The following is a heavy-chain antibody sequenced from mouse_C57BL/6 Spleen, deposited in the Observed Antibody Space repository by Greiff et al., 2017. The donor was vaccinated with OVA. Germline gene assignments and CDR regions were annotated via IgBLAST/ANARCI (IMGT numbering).Heavy chain of an antibody. CDR3: GRWTLSGYYAMGY. Sequence: QVQLQQPGAELVRPGSSVKLSCKASGYTFTSYWMHWVKQRPIQGLEWIGNIDPSDSETHYNQKFKDKATLTVDKSSSTAYMQLSSLTSEDSEVYYGGRWTLSGYYAMGYWGQGTSVTVSS. J-gene: IGHJ4*01. CDR2: IDPSDSET. CDR1: GYTFTSYW. D-gene: IGHD2-3*01. V-gene: IGHV1-52*01.